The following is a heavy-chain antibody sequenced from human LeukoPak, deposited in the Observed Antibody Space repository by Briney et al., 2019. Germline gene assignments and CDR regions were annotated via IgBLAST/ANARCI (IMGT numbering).Heavy chain of an antibody. D-gene: IGHD2-21*01. CDR2: ISSSSSYT. CDR3: ARSYSYDADFDY. Sequence: GGSLRLSCAASGFTFSDYYMSWIRQAPGKGLEWVSYISSSSSYTNYADSVKGRFTISRDNAKNSLYLQMNSLRAEDTAVYYCARSYSYDADFDYWGQGTLATVSS. V-gene: IGHV3-11*06. J-gene: IGHJ4*02. CDR1: GFTFSDYY.